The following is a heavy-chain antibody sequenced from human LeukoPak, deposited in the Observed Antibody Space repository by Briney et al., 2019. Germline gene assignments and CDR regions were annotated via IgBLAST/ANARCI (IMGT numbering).Heavy chain of an antibody. CDR2: INHSGST. V-gene: IGHV4-34*01. J-gene: IGHJ4*02. CDR1: GGSFSGYY. Sequence: PSETLSLTCAVYGGSFSGYYWSWIRQPPGKGLEWIGEINHSGSTNYNPSLKSRVTISVDTSKNQFSLKLSSVTAADTAVYYCARGRGYDILTGYYTITENFDCWGQGTLVTVSS. CDR3: ARGRGYDILTGYYTITENFDC. D-gene: IGHD3-9*01.